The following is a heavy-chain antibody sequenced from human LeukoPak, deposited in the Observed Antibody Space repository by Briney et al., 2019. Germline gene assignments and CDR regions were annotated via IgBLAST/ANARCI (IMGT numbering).Heavy chain of an antibody. CDR3: ANGPFAVAAWFDY. J-gene: IGHJ4*02. CDR1: RHTFSSYA. D-gene: IGHD6-19*01. Sequence: SVKVFCKSSRHTFSSYAIIWVRQAPGQGLEWMGRIIPILGIANYAQKFQGRVTITADKSTSTAYMELSSLRSEDTAVYYCANGPFAVAAWFDYWGQGTLVTVSS. V-gene: IGHV1-69*04. CDR2: IIPILGIA.